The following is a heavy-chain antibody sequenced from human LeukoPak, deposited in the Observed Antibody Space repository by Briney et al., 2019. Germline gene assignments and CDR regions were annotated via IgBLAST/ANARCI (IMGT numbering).Heavy chain of an antibody. J-gene: IGHJ4*02. V-gene: IGHV3-15*01. Sequence: GGSPRLSCAASGFTFSNARMSCVRQAPGKGLEWVGRIKSKTDGGTTDYAAPVKGRFTISRDDSKNTLYRQMNSLKTEDTAVYYCTTETYIVATIPGLYWGQGTLVTVSS. D-gene: IGHD5-12*01. CDR3: TTETYIVATIPGLY. CDR2: IKSKTDGGTT. CDR1: GFTFSNAR.